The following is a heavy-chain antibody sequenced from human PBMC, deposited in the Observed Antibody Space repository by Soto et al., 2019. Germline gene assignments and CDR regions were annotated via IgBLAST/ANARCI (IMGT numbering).Heavy chain of an antibody. Sequence: EVQLVESGGGLVKPGGSLRLSCAASGFTFANAWMNWVRQTPGNGLEWVGRIKGKTTGGTTDYPTPVKGTFTISRDDSKNTLYLHLNRLQTEDTAVYYCTTGLLRSGGMDVWGQGTTVTVSS. D-gene: IGHD3-10*01. CDR3: TTGLLRSGGMDV. V-gene: IGHV3-15*07. CDR2: IKGKTTGGTT. J-gene: IGHJ6*02. CDR1: GFTFANAW.